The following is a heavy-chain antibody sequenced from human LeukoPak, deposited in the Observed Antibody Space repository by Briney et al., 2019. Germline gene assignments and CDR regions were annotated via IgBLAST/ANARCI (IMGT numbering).Heavy chain of an antibody. CDR2: IYSSGST. V-gene: IGHV4-59*01. D-gene: IGHD5-18*01. Sequence: PSETLSLTCTVSGGSISSYYWTWIRQPPGEGLEWIGFIYSSGSTNYNPSLKSRLTISVDTSKNQFSLKLSSVTAADTAVYYCARGIQLWSYYFDYWGQGTLVTVSS. CDR3: ARGIQLWSYYFDY. J-gene: IGHJ4*02. CDR1: GGSISSYY.